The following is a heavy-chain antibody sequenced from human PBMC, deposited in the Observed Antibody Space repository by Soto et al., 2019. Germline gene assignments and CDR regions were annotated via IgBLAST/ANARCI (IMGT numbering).Heavy chain of an antibody. J-gene: IGHJ2*01. V-gene: IGHV3-23*01. CDR1: GFTFSSYA. CDR2: ISGSGGTT. CDR3: AKVTGSSSRGRSYWYFDL. D-gene: IGHD6-13*01. Sequence: EVQLLESGGGLVQPGGSLRLSCAASGFTFSSYAMSWVRQAPGKGLEWVSAISGSGGTTYYADSVKGRFTISRDNSKNTLYLQMNSLRAEDTAVYYCAKVTGSSSRGRSYWYFDLWGRGTLVTVSS.